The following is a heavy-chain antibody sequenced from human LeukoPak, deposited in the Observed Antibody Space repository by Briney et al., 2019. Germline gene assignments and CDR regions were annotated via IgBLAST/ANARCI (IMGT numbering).Heavy chain of an antibody. D-gene: IGHD2-15*01. CDR3: ARETTCSGGSCYPQYYYYYYMDV. J-gene: IGHJ6*03. CDR1: GGSISSGDYY. V-gene: IGHV4-30-4*08. Sequence: SQTLSLTCTVSGGSISSGDYYWGWIRQPPGKGLEWIGYIYYSGSTYYNPSLKSRVTISVDTSKNQFSLKLSSVTAADTAVYYCARETTCSGGSCYPQYYYYYYMDVWGKGTTVTVSS. CDR2: IYYSGST.